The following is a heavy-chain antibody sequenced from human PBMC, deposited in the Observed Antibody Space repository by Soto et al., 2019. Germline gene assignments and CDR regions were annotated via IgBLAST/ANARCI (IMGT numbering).Heavy chain of an antibody. V-gene: IGHV3-13*04. CDR3: ARGKQWLVNYYGMDV. CDR1: GFTFSSYD. J-gene: IGHJ6*02. CDR2: IGTAGDT. Sequence: EVQLVESGGGLVQPGGSLRLSCAASGFTFSSYDMHWVRQATGKGLEWVSAIGTAGDTYYPGSVKGRFTISRENAKNSLYLQMNSLRAGDTAVYYCARGKQWLVNYYGMDVWGQGTTVTVSS. D-gene: IGHD6-19*01.